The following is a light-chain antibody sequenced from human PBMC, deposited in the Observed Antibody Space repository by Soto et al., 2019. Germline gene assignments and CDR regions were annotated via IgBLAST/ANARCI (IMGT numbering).Light chain of an antibody. V-gene: IGKV1-5*01. J-gene: IGKJ2*01. CDR3: QHYNTYYMYT. CDR1: QSVNTW. Sequence: DIQMTQSPSTLSASVGDRVTITCRASQSVNTWLAWFQLKPGKAPKLLIYDASSLESGVASRFSGSGSGTEFTLTISSLLPDDFATYDCQHYNTYYMYTFGQVTKLEIK. CDR2: DAS.